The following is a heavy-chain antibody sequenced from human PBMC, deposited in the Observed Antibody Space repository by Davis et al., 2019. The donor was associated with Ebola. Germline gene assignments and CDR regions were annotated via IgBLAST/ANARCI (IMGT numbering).Heavy chain of an antibody. CDR1: GYTFTSYA. J-gene: IGHJ5*02. D-gene: IGHD2-21*01. Sequence: ASVKVSCKASGYTFTSYAMHWVRQAPGQRLEWMGWINAGNGNTKYSQKFQGRVTITRDTSASTVYMELSRLRSDDTAVYYCARGLLGWWFDPWGQGTLVTVSS. CDR3: ARGLLGWWFDP. CDR2: INAGNGNT. V-gene: IGHV1-3*01.